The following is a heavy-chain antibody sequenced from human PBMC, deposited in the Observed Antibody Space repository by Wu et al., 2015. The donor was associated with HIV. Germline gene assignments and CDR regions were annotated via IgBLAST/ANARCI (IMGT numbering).Heavy chain of an antibody. J-gene: IGHJ5*02. V-gene: IGHV1-2*02. CDR2: INPNSGGT. CDR1: GYTFTGYY. Sequence: QVQLVQSGAEVKKPGASVKVSCKASGYTFTGYYMHWVRQAPGQGLEWMGWINPNSGGTNYAQKFQGRVTMTRDTSISTAYMELSRLRSDDTAVYYCVGGVPAAAYITGTRKSPWFDPWGQGTLVTVSS. CDR3: VGGVPAAAYITGTRKSPWFDP. D-gene: IGHD1-20*01.